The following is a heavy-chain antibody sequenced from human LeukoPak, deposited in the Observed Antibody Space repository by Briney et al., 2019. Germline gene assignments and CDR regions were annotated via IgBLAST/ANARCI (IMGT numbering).Heavy chain of an antibody. CDR3: ARNDWFGEARRDY. J-gene: IGHJ4*02. D-gene: IGHD3-10*01. Sequence: SETLSLTCTVSGGSISSGDYYWSWIRQPPGKGLEWIGYIYYSGSTYYNPSLKSRVTISVDTSKNQFSLKLSSVTAADTAVYYCARNDWFGEARRDYWGQGTLVTVSS. CDR2: IYYSGST. CDR1: GGSISSGDYY. V-gene: IGHV4-30-4*08.